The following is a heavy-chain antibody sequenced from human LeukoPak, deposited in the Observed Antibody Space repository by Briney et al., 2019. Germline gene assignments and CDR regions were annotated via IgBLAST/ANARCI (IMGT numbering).Heavy chain of an antibody. CDR1: GFTFSSYE. Sequence: GGSLRLSCAASGFTFSSYEMNWVRQAPGKGLEWVSYISSSGSTIYYADSVKGRFTISRDNAKNSLCLQMNSLRAEDTAVYYCAGAASSGYYYLHFDYWGQGTLVTVSS. CDR3: AGAASSGYYYLHFDY. J-gene: IGHJ4*02. V-gene: IGHV3-48*03. D-gene: IGHD3-22*01. CDR2: ISSSGSTI.